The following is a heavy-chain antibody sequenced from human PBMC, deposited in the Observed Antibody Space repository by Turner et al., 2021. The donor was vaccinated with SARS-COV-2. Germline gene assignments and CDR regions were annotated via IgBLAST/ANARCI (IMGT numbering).Heavy chain of an antibody. CDR2: ISESGFST. CDR1: GFTFSNYA. J-gene: IGHJ4*02. CDR3: ATKSGGFDY. V-gene: IGHV3-23*01. Sequence: EVQLLESGGDLIQPGGSLRLSCSPSGFTFSNYAMGWVRQAPGKGLNWVSSISESGFSTYYADSVKGRFTISRDNSKNTLFLQMNSLRAEDTAVYYCATKSGGFDYWGQGTLVTVSS. D-gene: IGHD6-25*01.